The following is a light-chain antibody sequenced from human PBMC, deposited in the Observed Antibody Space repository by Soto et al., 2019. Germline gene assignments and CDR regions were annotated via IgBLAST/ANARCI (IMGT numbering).Light chain of an antibody. V-gene: IGKV1-9*01. CDR3: QQYKSYWT. J-gene: IGKJ1*01. CDR1: RGISSY. CDR2: SAS. Sequence: IQLTQSPSSLSASVGDRVTITCQASRGISSYLAWYQQKPGKPPKLLVYSASTLQSGVPSRLSGSGSGTEFTLTINSLQPDDFATYYCQQYKSYWTFGQGTKVDIK.